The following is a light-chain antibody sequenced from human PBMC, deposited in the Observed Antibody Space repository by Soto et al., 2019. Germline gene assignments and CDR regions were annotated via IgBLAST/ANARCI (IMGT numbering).Light chain of an antibody. CDR3: QTWDTGIRV. CDR1: SGHSNYV. J-gene: IGLJ2*01. CDR2: LNSDGSH. V-gene: IGLV4-69*01. Sequence: QLVLTQSPSASASLGASVKLTCTLSSGHSNYVIAWHQQQPEKGPRYLMKLNSDGSHSKGDGIPDRFSGSSSGAERYLTISSLQSEDEADYYCQTWDTGIRVFGGGTK.